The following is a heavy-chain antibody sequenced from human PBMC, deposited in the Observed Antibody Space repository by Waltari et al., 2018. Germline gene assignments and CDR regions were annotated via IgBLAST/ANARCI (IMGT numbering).Heavy chain of an antibody. D-gene: IGHD2-15*01. V-gene: IGHV1-2*04. CDR3: ARDAGGEYCSGGSCYSYWYFDL. CDR1: GYTFTGYY. J-gene: IGHJ2*01. Sequence: QVQLVQSGAEVKKPGASVKVSCKASGYTFTGYYMHWVRQAPGQGLEWMGWINPNSGGTNYAQKFQGWVTMTRDTSISTAYMELSRLRSDDTAVYYCARDAGGEYCSGGSCYSYWYFDLWGRGTLVTVSS. CDR2: INPNSGGT.